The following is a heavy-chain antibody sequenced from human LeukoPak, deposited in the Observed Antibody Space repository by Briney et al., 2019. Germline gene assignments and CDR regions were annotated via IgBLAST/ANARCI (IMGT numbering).Heavy chain of an antibody. J-gene: IGHJ6*02. D-gene: IGHD4-17*01. CDR3: ASCIDYGDYVCGLDV. Sequence: SQTLSLTCAISGDSVSRKNGVWNWIRQSPSRGLEWLGRTYYRSKWYNDYAVSVKSRITINPDTSKNQFSLQLNSVTPEDTAVYYCASCIDYGDYVCGLDVWGQGTTVIVSS. CDR2: TYYRSKWYN. CDR1: GDSVSRKNGV. V-gene: IGHV6-1*01.